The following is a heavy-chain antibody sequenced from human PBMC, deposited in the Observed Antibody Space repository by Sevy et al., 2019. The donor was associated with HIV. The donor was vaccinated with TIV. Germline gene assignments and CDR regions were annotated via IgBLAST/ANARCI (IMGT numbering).Heavy chain of an antibody. Sequence: GGSLRLSCAASGFTFSSYSMNWVRQAPGKGLEWVSSISSSSSYIYYADSVKGRFTISRDKAKNSLYLQMNSRRVEDTVVYYCAREGRITIFGVALGGYGMDVWGQGTTVTVSS. CDR2: ISSSSSYI. CDR3: AREGRITIFGVALGGYGMDV. CDR1: GFTFSSYS. J-gene: IGHJ6*02. V-gene: IGHV3-21*01. D-gene: IGHD3-3*01.